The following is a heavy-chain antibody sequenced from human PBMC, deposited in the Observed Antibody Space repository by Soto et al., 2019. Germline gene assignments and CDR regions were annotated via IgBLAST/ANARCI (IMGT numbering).Heavy chain of an antibody. D-gene: IGHD3-22*01. CDR2: ISYDGSNK. Sequence: VQLLESGGGLVQPGGSLRLSCAASGFTFSSYAMHWVRQAPGKGLEWVAVISYDGSNKYYADSVKGRFTISRDNSKNTLYLQMNSLRAEDTAVYYCARDHGSYDSSGYYPDYYYYGMDVWGQGTTVTVSS. CDR1: GFTFSSYA. V-gene: IGHV3-30-3*01. CDR3: ARDHGSYDSSGYYPDYYYYGMDV. J-gene: IGHJ6*02.